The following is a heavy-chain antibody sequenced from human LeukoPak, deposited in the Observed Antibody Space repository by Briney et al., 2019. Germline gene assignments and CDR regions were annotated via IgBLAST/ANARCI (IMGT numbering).Heavy chain of an antibody. V-gene: IGHV1-46*01. Sequence: ASVKVSCKASGYTFTSYYMHWVRQAPGQGLEWMGIINPSGGSTSYAQKFQGRVTMTRDTSTSTVYMELSSLRSEDTAVYYCARGTGTYYYDSSGYSPYDYWGQGTLVTVSS. J-gene: IGHJ4*02. CDR3: ARGTGTYYYDSSGYSPYDY. CDR1: GYTFTSYY. CDR2: INPSGGST. D-gene: IGHD3-22*01.